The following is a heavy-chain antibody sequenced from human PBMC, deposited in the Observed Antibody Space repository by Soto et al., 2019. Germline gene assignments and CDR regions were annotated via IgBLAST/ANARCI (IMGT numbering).Heavy chain of an antibody. V-gene: IGHV3-30-3*01. D-gene: IGHD2-15*01. CDR1: GFTFSSYA. J-gene: IGHJ4*02. CDR3: ARGGLSDIVVVVAADPIDY. Sequence: QVQLVESGGGVVQPGRSLRLSCAASGFTFSSYAMHWVRQAPGKGLEWVAVISYEGSNKYYADSVKGRFTISRDNSKNTLYLQMNSLRAEDTAVYYCARGGLSDIVVVVAADPIDYWGQGTLVTVSS. CDR2: ISYEGSNK.